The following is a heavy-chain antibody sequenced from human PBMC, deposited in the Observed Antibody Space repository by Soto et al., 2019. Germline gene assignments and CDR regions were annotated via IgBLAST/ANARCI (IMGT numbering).Heavy chain of an antibody. V-gene: IGHV4-34*01. Sequence: QVQLQQWGAGLLKPSETLSLTCAVYGGSFSGYYWSWIRQPPGKGLEWIGEINHSGSTNYNPSLKNRVTISGNPSKNQFSLKLSSVTAADTAVYYCARFAFDIWGQGTMVTVSS. CDR1: GGSFSGYY. J-gene: IGHJ3*02. CDR3: ARFAFDI. CDR2: INHSGST.